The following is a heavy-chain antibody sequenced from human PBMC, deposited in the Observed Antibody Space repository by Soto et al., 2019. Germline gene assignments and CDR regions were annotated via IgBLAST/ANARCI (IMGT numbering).Heavy chain of an antibody. D-gene: IGHD1-26*01. V-gene: IGHV3-9*01. CDR2: IDWNGGST. Sequence: EVQLVESGGGLVQPGRSLRLSCVASGFTFDDYAMHWVRQTPGKGLEWVSRIDWNGGSTAYADSVKGRFTISRDNARNSLYLQMNSLRPEDTALYYCVKGRGSYFGYCGLDVWGQGTTVTVSS. J-gene: IGHJ6*02. CDR1: GFTFDDYA. CDR3: VKGRGSYFGYCGLDV.